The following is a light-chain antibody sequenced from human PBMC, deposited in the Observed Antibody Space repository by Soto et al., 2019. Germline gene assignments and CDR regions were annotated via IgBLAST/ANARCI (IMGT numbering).Light chain of an antibody. Sequence: EIVMTQSPATLSVSPGERATLSCRASQSVGSNLAWYQQKPGQAPRLLIYGASTRATGIPARFSGSGSGTEFTLTISSLQSEDFSVYYCQQRSNWPTFGQGTRLEI. CDR3: QQRSNWPT. J-gene: IGKJ5*01. CDR2: GAS. CDR1: QSVGSN. V-gene: IGKV3-15*01.